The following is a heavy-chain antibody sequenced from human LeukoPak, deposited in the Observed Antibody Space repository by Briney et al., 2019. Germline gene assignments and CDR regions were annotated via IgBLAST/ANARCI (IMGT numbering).Heavy chain of an antibody. CDR2: ISGSGGST. Sequence: GESLKISCAASGFTFSSYAMSWVRQAPGKGLEWVSAISGSGGSTYYADSVKGRFTISRDNSKNTLYLQMNSLRAEDTAVYYCAKDPGAFDIWGQGTMVTVSS. CDR3: AKDPGAFDI. V-gene: IGHV3-23*01. CDR1: GFTFSSYA. J-gene: IGHJ3*02.